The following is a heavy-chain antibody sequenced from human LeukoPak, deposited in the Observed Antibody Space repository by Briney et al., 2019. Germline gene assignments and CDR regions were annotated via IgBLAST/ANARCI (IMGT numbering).Heavy chain of an antibody. V-gene: IGHV3-21*01. CDR2: ISSSSSYI. CDR3: ARAGVYYDFNYMDV. Sequence: GGSLRLSCAASGFTFSSYWMSWVRQAPGKGLEWVSSISSSSSYIYYADSVKGRFTISRDNSKNTLYLQMNSLRAEDTAVYYCARAGVYYDFNYMDVWGKGTTVTVSS. J-gene: IGHJ6*03. D-gene: IGHD3-3*01. CDR1: GFTFSSYW.